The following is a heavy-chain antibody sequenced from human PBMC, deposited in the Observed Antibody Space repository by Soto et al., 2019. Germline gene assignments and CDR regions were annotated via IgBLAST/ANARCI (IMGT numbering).Heavy chain of an antibody. D-gene: IGHD3-3*01. Sequence: QVHLVESGGGVVQPGGSLRLSCAGSGFTFSDYGMHWVRQAPGKGLEWVAVLWYDGSGEYYTDSVRGRLTISKANSKNTLYLQMNNLRDEDTGVYYCARDSVRFFEHFSKDYFNYWGQGTRVTVSS. CDR1: GFTFSDYG. CDR3: ARDSVRFFEHFSKDYFNY. J-gene: IGHJ4*02. CDR2: LWYDGSGE. V-gene: IGHV3-33*08.